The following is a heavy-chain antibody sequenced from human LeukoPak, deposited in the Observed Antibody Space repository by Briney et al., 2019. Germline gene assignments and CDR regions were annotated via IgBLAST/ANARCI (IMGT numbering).Heavy chain of an antibody. D-gene: IGHD4-23*01. CDR2: ISPNSGGT. CDR3: ARNYGGNSKYFDY. CDR1: GYTFTGYY. Sequence: ASVTVSCKASGYTFTGYYMHWVRQAPGQGLEWMGWISPNSGGTNYAQTFQGRVTMTRDTSISTAYMELSGLRSDDTAVYYCARNYGGNSKYFDYWGQGTLVTVSS. V-gene: IGHV1-2*02. J-gene: IGHJ4*02.